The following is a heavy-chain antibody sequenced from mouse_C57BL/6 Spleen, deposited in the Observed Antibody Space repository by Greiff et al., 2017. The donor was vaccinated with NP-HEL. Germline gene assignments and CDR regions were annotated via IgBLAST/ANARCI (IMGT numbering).Heavy chain of an antibody. CDR3: ARMNYYGSSSYYFDY. Sequence: QVQLQQSGAELAKPGASVKLSCKASGYTFTSYWMHWVKQRPGPGLEWIGYINPSSGYTKSNQKFKDQATLTADKSSSTAYMQLSSLTYEDSAVYYCARMNYYGSSSYYFDYWGQGTTLTVSS. CDR1: GYTFTSYW. CDR2: INPSSGYT. J-gene: IGHJ2*01. D-gene: IGHD1-1*01. V-gene: IGHV1-7*01.